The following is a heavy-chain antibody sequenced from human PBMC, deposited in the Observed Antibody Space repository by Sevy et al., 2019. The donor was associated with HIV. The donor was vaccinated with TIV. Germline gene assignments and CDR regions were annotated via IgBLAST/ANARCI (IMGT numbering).Heavy chain of an antibody. J-gene: IGHJ6*02. CDR1: GFALSNYYA. V-gene: IGHV3-30-3*01. Sequence: VGSLRLSCAASGFALSNYYAMHWVRQAPGKGLEWVALISYDGSDKYYADSVKGRFTISRDNFKIKLYLQMNSLTTEDTAVYYCARPRANYVDHYFFYAMDVWAQGTTVTVSS. D-gene: IGHD4-17*01. CDR3: ARPRANYVDHYFFYAMDV. CDR2: ISYDGSDK.